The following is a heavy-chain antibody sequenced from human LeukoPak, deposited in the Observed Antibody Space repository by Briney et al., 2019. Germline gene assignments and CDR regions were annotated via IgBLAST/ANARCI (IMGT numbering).Heavy chain of an antibody. Sequence: PSDTLSLICTVSGGSISSSCYSWGWIRQPPGKGLEWIGNINYSRSTYYNPSLKSRVTIFVDTSKNQFSLNVTSVTAADTAVYFCARRVTGDLRRFDYWGQGTLVTVSS. J-gene: IGHJ4*02. D-gene: IGHD7-27*01. CDR3: ARRVTGDLRRFDY. V-gene: IGHV4-39*01. CDR1: GGSISSSCYS. CDR2: INYSRST.